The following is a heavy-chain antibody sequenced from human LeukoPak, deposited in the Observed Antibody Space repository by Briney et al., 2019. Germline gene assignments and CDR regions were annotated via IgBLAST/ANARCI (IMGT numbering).Heavy chain of an antibody. CDR1: GFTVGSNY. Sequence: GGSLRLSCAASGFTVGSNYMSWVRQAPGKGLEWVSVIYSGGSTYYADSVRGRFTISRDNSKNTLYLQMNSLRAEDTAVYYCATCSGGSCYYSFDIWGQGTMVTVSS. V-gene: IGHV3-66*01. CDR2: IYSGGST. J-gene: IGHJ3*02. D-gene: IGHD2-15*01. CDR3: ATCSGGSCYYSFDI.